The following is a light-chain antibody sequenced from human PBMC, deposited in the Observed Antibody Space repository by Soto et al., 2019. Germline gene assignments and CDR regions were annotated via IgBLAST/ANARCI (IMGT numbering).Light chain of an antibody. CDR3: QQSYSTPLT. CDR1: QSISSY. V-gene: IGKV1-39*01. J-gene: IGKJ4*01. Sequence: DIQMTQSPSSLSASVGDRVTITCRASQSISSYLNWYQQKPVKAPKLLIYAASSLQSGVPSRFSGSGSGTDFTLTISSLQPEDFATYYCQQSYSTPLTFGGGTMVDVK. CDR2: AAS.